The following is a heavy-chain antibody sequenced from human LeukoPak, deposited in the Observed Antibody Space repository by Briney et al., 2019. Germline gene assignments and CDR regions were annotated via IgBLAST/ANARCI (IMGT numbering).Heavy chain of an antibody. CDR2: ISGSGGST. Sequence: GGSLRLSCAASGFTFSSYAMSWVRQAPGKGLEWVSAISGSGGSTYYADSVKGRFTISRDNSKNTLYLKMNSLRAEDTAVYYCAKDDTYYYDSSGYYFDYWGQGTLVTVSS. CDR3: AKDDTYYYDSSGYYFDY. CDR1: GFTFSSYA. V-gene: IGHV3-23*01. D-gene: IGHD3-22*01. J-gene: IGHJ4*02.